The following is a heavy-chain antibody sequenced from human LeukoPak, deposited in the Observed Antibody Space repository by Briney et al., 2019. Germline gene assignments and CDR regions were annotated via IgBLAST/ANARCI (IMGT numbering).Heavy chain of an antibody. V-gene: IGHV1-2*02. J-gene: IGHJ4*02. CDR2: INPSSGGT. D-gene: IGHD4-11*01. Sequence: ASVKVSFKASGYSLNAYYMYWVRQAPGQGLEWMGWINPSSGGTKYAQKFQGGVTMARDTSISTTYMELSRLTSDDTAVYYCARGLGLDYWGQGTLVTVSS. CDR1: GYSLNAYY. CDR3: ARGLGLDY.